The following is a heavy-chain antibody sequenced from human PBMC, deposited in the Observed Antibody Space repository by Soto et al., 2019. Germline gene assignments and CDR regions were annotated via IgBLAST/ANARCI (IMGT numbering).Heavy chain of an antibody. J-gene: IGHJ3*02. D-gene: IGHD3-22*01. CDR3: AAGGRYYYDSSGYFSFVFPAAFDI. CDR1: GFTFTSSA. CDR2: IVVGSGNT. Sequence: SVKVSCKASGFTFTSSAVQWVRQARGQRLEWIGWIVVGSGNTNYAQKFQERVTITRDMSTSTAYMELSSLRSEDTAVYYCAAGGRYYYDSSGYFSFVFPAAFDIWGQGTMVTVSS. V-gene: IGHV1-58*01.